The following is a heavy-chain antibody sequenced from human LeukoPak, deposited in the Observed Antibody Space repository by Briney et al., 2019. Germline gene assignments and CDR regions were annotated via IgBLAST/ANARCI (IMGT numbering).Heavy chain of an antibody. V-gene: IGHV4-34*01. Sequence: PSETLSLTCAVYGGSFSGYYWSWIRQPPGKGLGWIGEINHSGSTNYNPSLKSRVTISVDTSKNQFSLKLSSVTAADTAVYYCARDRRDPYSYDYGMDVWGQGTTVTVSS. J-gene: IGHJ6*02. CDR1: GGSFSGYY. CDR3: ARDRRDPYSYDYGMDV. CDR2: INHSGST.